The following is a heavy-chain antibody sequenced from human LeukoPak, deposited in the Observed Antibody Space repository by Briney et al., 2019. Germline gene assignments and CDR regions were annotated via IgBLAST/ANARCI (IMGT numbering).Heavy chain of an antibody. CDR2: IYISGST. D-gene: IGHD1-26*01. V-gene: IGHV4-4*07. J-gene: IGHJ5*02. CDR1: GGSIRSYY. Sequence: SETLSLTCTVSGGSIRSYYWSWIRQPAGQGLEWIGRIYISGSTNYNPSLKSRVTISVDTSKNQFSLKLSSVTAADTAVYYCARDTSGSYSNWFDPWGQGTLVTVSS. CDR3: ARDTSGSYSNWFDP.